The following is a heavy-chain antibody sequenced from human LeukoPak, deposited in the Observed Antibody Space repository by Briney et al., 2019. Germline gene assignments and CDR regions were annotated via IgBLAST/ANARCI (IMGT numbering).Heavy chain of an antibody. D-gene: IGHD2-15*01. CDR3: ARGEYCSGGSCYGGYYYMDV. Sequence: SETLSLTCTVSGGSISSYYWSWIRQPPGKGLEWIGYIYYSGSTNYNPSLKSRVTISVDTSKNQFSLKLSSVTAADTAVYYCARGEYCSGGSCYGGYYYMDVWGNGTTVTVSS. CDR2: IYYSGST. V-gene: IGHV4-59*01. J-gene: IGHJ6*03. CDR1: GGSISSYY.